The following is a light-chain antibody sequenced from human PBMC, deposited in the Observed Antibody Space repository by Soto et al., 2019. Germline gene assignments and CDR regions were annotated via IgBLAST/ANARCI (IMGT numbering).Light chain of an antibody. J-gene: IGLJ1*01. Sequence: SLLTQPPSVSGSPGQSVTISCPGTSSDVGSYNRVSWYQQPPGTAPKLMIYEVSNRPSGVPDRFSGSKSGNTASLTISGLQAEEEADYYCSSYTSSSTLYVFGTGTKVTVL. CDR3: SSYTSSSTLYV. V-gene: IGLV2-18*02. CDR1: SSDVGSYNR. CDR2: EVS.